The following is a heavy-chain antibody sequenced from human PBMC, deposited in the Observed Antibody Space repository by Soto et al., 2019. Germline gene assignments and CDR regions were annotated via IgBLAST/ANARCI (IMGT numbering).Heavy chain of an antibody. CDR2: VSGRGSST. V-gene: IGHV3-23*01. CDR3: ATQPPNSGWYFDL. Sequence: GGSLRLSCAASGFTFSIYAMSWVRQAPGKGPEWVSIVSGRGSSTHYADSVKGRFTISRDNSKNRLYLQMNSLRVEDTAVYYCATQPPNSGWYFDLWGRGTLVTVSS. J-gene: IGHJ2*01. D-gene: IGHD6-19*01. CDR1: GFTFSIYA.